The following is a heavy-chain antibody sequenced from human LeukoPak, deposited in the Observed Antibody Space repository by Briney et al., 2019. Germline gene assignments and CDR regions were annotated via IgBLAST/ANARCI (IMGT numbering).Heavy chain of an antibody. Sequence: GGSLRLSCAASGFTLSNYGMHWVRQAPGKGLEWMAFIPYDGSNKYYADSVKGRFTISRDNSKNTLYLQMNSLKPEDTALYYCAKDDVWGKGTTVTVSS. CDR1: GFTLSNYG. J-gene: IGHJ6*04. CDR3: AKDDV. CDR2: IPYDGSNK. V-gene: IGHV3-30*02.